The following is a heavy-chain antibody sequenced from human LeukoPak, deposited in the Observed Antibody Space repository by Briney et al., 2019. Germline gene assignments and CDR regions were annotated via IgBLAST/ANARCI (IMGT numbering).Heavy chain of an antibody. CDR1: GFTFSDYY. J-gene: IGHJ4*02. Sequence: GGSLRLSCAASGFTFSDYYMRWIRQAPGKGLEWISYISSSGSIIYYADSVKGRFTISRDNSKNTLYLQMNSLRAEDTAVYYCAKDQGDILTAVDYWGQGTLVTVSS. D-gene: IGHD3-9*01. CDR3: AKDQGDILTAVDY. V-gene: IGHV3-11*01. CDR2: ISSSGSII.